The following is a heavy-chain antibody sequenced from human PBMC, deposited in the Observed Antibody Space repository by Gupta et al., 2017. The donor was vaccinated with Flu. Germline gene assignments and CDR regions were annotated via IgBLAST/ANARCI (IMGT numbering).Heavy chain of an antibody. CDR3: ARADIKMGWFDP. CDR2: IYTNETT. V-gene: IGHV4-59*10. J-gene: IGHJ5*02. Sequence: WSWIRQPAGKGLEWVGRIYTNETTNYNPSLKSRVTMSVDASKNQFSLKLTSLTAADTALYYCARADIKMGWFDPWGQGTLVIVSS. D-gene: IGHD2-15*01.